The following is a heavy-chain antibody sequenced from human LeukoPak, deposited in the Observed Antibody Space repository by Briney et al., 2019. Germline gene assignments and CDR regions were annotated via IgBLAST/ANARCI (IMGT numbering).Heavy chain of an antibody. V-gene: IGHV3-9*01. CDR3: AKDTIREQWLVPAYGMDV. D-gene: IGHD6-19*01. CDR2: ISWNSGSI. J-gene: IGHJ6*02. CDR1: GFTFDDYA. Sequence: GGSLRLSCAASGFTFDDYAMHWVRQAPGKGLEWVSGISWNSGSIGYADSVKGRFTISRDNAKNSLYLQMNSLRAEDTALYYCAKDTIREQWLVPAYGMDVWGQGTTVTVSS.